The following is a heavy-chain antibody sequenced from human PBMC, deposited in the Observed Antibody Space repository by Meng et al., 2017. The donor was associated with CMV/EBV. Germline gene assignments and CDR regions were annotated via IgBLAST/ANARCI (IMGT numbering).Heavy chain of an antibody. V-gene: IGHV3-7*01. CDR3: VRERGRMIVVARGFDAFDI. CDR2: IKQDGSEK. Sequence: GESLKISCAASGFTFSSYWMSWVRQAPGKGLEWVANIKQDGSEKYYVDSVKGRFTISRDNAKNSLYLQMNSLRAEDTAVYYCVRERGRMIVVARGFDAFDIWGQGTMVTVSS. CDR1: GFTFSSYW. J-gene: IGHJ3*02. D-gene: IGHD3-22*01.